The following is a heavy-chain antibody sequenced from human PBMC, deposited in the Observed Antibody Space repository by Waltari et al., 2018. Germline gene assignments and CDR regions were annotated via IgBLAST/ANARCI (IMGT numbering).Heavy chain of an antibody. CDR3: AKDTDPSYYYYGMGV. CDR1: DFTFNTYG. CDR2: MSYDGINK. J-gene: IGHJ6*02. V-gene: IGHV3-30*18. Sequence: QVQLVESGGGVVQPGRSLRLSCEASDFTFNTYGVHWVRQAPGKGLEWVALMSYDGINKYYADSLQGRFTISRDNSKHTLYLQMNNLRPEDTAVYYCAKDTDPSYYYYGMGVWGHGTTVTVSS.